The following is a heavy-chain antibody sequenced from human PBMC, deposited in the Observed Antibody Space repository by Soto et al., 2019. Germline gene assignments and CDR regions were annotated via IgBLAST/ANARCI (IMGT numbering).Heavy chain of an antibody. CDR3: ARILVDIVATVDY. CDR2: IRAYNGNT. V-gene: IGHV1-18*01. CDR1: GYTFIRYG. Sequence: ASVKVSCKASGYTFIRYGINWVRQAPGKGLEWMGWIRAYNGNTNYAQKLQCRVTMTTDTSTSTAYMELRSLRSDDTALYYCARILVDIVATVDYWGQGTLVTVSS. J-gene: IGHJ4*02. D-gene: IGHD5-12*01.